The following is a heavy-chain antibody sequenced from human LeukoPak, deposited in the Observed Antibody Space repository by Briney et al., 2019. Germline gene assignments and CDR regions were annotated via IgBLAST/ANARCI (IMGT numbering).Heavy chain of an antibody. V-gene: IGHV4-34*01. Sequence: SEALSLTCAVYDGSFSGYYWSWIRQPPGKGLEWIGEINHSGSTNYNPSLKSRVTISVDTSKNQFSLKLSSVTAADTAVYYCARGRTRGSRALDIWGQGTMVTVSS. D-gene: IGHD1-7*01. CDR1: DGSFSGYY. CDR2: INHSGST. CDR3: ARGRTRGSRALDI. J-gene: IGHJ3*02.